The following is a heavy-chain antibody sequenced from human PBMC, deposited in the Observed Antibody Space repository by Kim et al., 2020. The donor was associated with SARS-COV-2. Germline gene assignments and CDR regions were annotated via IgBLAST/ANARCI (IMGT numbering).Heavy chain of an antibody. D-gene: IGHD4-17*01. Sequence: CDGPVKGRVTRSREDSKNTLYLQMTSLKTEDTAVYYCTTDSHLYGDYFDYWGQGTLVTVSS. V-gene: IGHV3-15*01. CDR3: TTDSHLYGDYFDY. J-gene: IGHJ4*01.